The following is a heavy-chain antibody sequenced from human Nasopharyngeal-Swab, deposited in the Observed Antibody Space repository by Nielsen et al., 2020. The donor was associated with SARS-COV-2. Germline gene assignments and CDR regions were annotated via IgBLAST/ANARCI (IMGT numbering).Heavy chain of an antibody. J-gene: IGHJ4*02. V-gene: IGHV1-46*01. CDR1: GYSFTSYY. D-gene: IGHD6-19*01. CDR3: AKTIAVAGVFDY. CDR2: INPTGGST. Sequence: ASVKVSCKASGYSFTSYYVHWVRQAPGQGLEWMGIINPTGGSTTYAQKFQGRVTMTRDTSTSTVHMELSSLRSEDTAVYYCAKTIAVAGVFDYWGQGTLVTVSS.